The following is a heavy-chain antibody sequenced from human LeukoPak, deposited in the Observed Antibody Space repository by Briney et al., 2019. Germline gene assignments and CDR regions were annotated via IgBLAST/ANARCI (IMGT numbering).Heavy chain of an antibody. CDR2: ISSSSSTI. CDR3: ARSLVGYSYDPYYFDY. J-gene: IGHJ4*02. Sequence: VGSLRLSCAASGFTFSSYSMNWVRQAPGKGLEWVSYISSSSSTIYYADSVKGRFTISRDNAKNSLYLQMNSLRAEDTAVYYCARSLVGYSYDPYYFDYWGQGTLVTVSS. D-gene: IGHD5-18*01. CDR1: GFTFSSYS. V-gene: IGHV3-48*01.